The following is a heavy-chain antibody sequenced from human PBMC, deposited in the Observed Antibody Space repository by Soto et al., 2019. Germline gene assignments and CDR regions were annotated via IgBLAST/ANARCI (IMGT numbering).Heavy chain of an antibody. CDR3: ARDPGFGFGYSYAFAMDV. V-gene: IGHV1-18*01. Sequence: ASVKVSCKASGYTFSNHGISWVRQGPGQGLEWMGWISGYNGNTYYEEKVQDRIKMTTDTSTSTTYLELRSLRSDDTAVYFCARDPGFGFGYSYAFAMDVWGQGTTVTAP. CDR1: GYTFSNHG. D-gene: IGHD5-18*01. CDR2: ISGYNGNT. J-gene: IGHJ6*02.